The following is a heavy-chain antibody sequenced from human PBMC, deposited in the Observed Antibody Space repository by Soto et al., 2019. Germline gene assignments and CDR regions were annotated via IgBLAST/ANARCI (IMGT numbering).Heavy chain of an antibody. CDR3: ALWGFRDGNNSKYNYSGMDV. V-gene: IGHV1-69*01. D-gene: IGHD1-1*01. CDR2: IIPIFGTA. CDR1: GGTFNRYT. J-gene: IGHJ6*02. Sequence: VQLVQSGAEVKKPGSSVKLSCKASGGTFNRYTISWVRQAPGQGLEWMVGIIPIFGTANYAQKFQGRVAIIADESTSAAYMELRSLRSEDTAVYYCALWGFRDGNNSKYNYSGMDVWGQGTTVTVSS.